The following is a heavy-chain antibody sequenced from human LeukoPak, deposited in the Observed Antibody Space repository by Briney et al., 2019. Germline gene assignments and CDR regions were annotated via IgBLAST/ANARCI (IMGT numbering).Heavy chain of an antibody. V-gene: IGHV3-23*01. CDR3: AKALVGATYNWFDP. Sequence: GGTLRLSCAASGFTFSSYGMSWVRQAPGKGLEWVSAISGSGGSTYYADSVKGRFTISRDNSKNTLYLQMNSLRAEDTAVYYCAKALVGATYNWFDPWGQGTLVTVSS. J-gene: IGHJ5*02. D-gene: IGHD1-26*01. CDR1: GFTFSSYG. CDR2: ISGSGGST.